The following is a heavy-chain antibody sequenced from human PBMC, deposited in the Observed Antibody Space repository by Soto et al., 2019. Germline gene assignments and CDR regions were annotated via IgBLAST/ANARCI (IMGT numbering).Heavy chain of an antibody. CDR2: ISGSGGST. V-gene: IGHV3-23*01. CDR1: GFTFSSYA. CDR3: AKGSTGWYERFDY. D-gene: IGHD6-19*01. Sequence: EVQLLESGGGLVQPGGSLRLSCAASGFTFSSYAMNWVRQAPGKGLEWVSAISGSGGSTYYADSVKGRFTISRENSNNTLYLQMNSLRAADTAVYYCAKGSTGWYERFDYWGQGTLVTVSS. J-gene: IGHJ4*02.